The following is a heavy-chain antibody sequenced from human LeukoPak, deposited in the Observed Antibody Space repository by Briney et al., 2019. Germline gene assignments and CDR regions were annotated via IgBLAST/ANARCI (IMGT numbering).Heavy chain of an antibody. Sequence: GGSLRLSCTVSGFTVSSNSMSWVRQAPGKGLEWVSFIYSGGSTQYSDSVKGRFTISRDNSKNTLYLQMNSLRAEDTAVYYCAREHMTRVTLDYWGQGTLVTVSS. V-gene: IGHV3-53*01. CDR3: AREHMTRVTLDY. J-gene: IGHJ4*02. CDR2: IYSGGST. CDR1: GFTVSSNS. D-gene: IGHD4-17*01.